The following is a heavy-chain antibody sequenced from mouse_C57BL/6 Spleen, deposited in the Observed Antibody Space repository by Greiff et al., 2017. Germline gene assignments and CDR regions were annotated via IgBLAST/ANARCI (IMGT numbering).Heavy chain of an antibody. CDR2: INPSSGYT. CDR1: GYTFTSYT. J-gene: IGHJ2*01. D-gene: IGHD1-1*01. CDR3: ASPVVEDY. V-gene: IGHV1-4*01. Sequence: VQLQQSGAELARPGASVKMSCKASGYTFTSYTMHWVKQRPGQGLEWIGYINPSSGYTKYNQKFKDKATLTADKSSSTAYMQLSSLTSEDSAVYYCASPVVEDYGGQGTTLTVSS.